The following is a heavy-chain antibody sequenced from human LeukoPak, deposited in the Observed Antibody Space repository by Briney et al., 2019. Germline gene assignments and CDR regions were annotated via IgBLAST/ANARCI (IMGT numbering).Heavy chain of an antibody. CDR2: IYYSGST. D-gene: IGHD4-17*01. V-gene: IGHV4-39*01. CDR3: ARHTDGYGAPKGYFGY. CDR1: GGSISSSSYY. Sequence: PSETLSLTCTVSGGSISSSSYYWGWIRQPPGKGLEWIGSIYYSGSTYYNPSLKSRVTISADTSKNQFSLKLSSVTAADTAVYYCARHTDGYGAPKGYFGYWGQGTLVTVSS. J-gene: IGHJ4*02.